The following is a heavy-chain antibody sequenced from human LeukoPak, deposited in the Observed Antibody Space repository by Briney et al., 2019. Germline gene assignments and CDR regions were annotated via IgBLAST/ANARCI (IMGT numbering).Heavy chain of an antibody. J-gene: IGHJ6*03. CDR2: IYSGGST. V-gene: IGHV3-53*01. D-gene: IGHD6-19*01. Sequence: GGSLRLSCAASGFTVSSNYMSWVRQAPGKGLEWVSVIYSGGSTYYADSVKGRFTISRDNSKNTLYLQMNSLRAEDTAVYYCASDSTYSSGWYSYMDVWGKGTTVTVSS. CDR1: GFTVSSNY. CDR3: ASDSTYSSGWYSYMDV.